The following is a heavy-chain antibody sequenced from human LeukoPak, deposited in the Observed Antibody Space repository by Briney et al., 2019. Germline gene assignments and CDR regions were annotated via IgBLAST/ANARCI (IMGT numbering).Heavy chain of an antibody. J-gene: IGHJ5*02. Sequence: SETLSLTCTVSGDSMATYFWSWIRRPPGKGLEWIGFSHYNGNTDYSPSLKSRVTMSVDTSKNQLSLKLTSATAADTAVYFCARLSGYDGGFDPWGQGTLVTVSS. V-gene: IGHV4-59*08. CDR2: SHYNGNT. D-gene: IGHD5-12*01. CDR3: ARLSGYDGGFDP. CDR1: GDSMATYF.